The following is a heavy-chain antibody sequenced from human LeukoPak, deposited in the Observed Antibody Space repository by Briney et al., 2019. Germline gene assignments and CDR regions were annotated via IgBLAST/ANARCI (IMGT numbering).Heavy chain of an antibody. J-gene: IGHJ4*02. D-gene: IGHD3-22*01. CDR1: GFNFSGSA. CDR2: IRSKADSYAT. V-gene: IGHV3-73*01. Sequence: GGSLKLSCAASGFNFSGSAMHWVRQASGKGLEWVGRIRSKADSYATAYAASVKGRFTISRDDSKNTAYLQMNSLKTEDTAVYYCTSPYYYDSSGYYAFAYWGQGTLVTVSS. CDR3: TSPYYYDSSGYYAFAY.